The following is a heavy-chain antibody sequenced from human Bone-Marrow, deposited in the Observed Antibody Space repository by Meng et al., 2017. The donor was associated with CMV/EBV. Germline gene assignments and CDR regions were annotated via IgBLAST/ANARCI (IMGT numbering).Heavy chain of an antibody. V-gene: IGHV2-5*01. J-gene: IGHJ6*02. CDR2: IYWNDDK. D-gene: IGHD3-16*01. CDR3: AHKPGHKITDYGMDV. CDR1: GFSLSTSGVG. Sequence: SGPTLVKPTQTLTLTCTFSGFSLSTSGVGVGWIRQPPGKALEWLALIYWNDDKCYSPSLKTRLTITKDTSKNQVVLTMTNMDPVDTATYYCAHKPGHKITDYGMDVWGQGTTVTVSS.